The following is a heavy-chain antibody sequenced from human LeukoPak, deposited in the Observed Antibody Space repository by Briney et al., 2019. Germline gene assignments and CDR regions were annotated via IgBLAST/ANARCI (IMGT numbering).Heavy chain of an antibody. CDR1: GGTFSSYT. CDR2: IIPILGIA. CDR3: ASGWYSSGWYRGYNWFDP. D-gene: IGHD6-19*01. Sequence: SVKVSCKASGGTFSSYTISWVRQAPGQGLEWMGRIIPILGIANYAQKFQGRVTITADKSTSTAYMELSSLRPEDTAVYYCASGWYSSGWYRGYNWFDPWGQGTLVTVSS. V-gene: IGHV1-69*02. J-gene: IGHJ5*02.